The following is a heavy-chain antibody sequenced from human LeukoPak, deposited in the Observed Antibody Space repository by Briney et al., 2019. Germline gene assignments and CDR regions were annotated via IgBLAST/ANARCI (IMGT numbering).Heavy chain of an antibody. V-gene: IGHV3-23*01. CDR2: ISGSGGST. CDR3: AKEGRYSSSWYADAFDI. D-gene: IGHD6-13*01. J-gene: IGHJ3*02. Sequence: QPGGSLRLSCAASGFTFSSYAMSWVRQAPGKGLEWVSAISGSGGSTYYADSVKGRFTISRDNSKNTLYLQMNSLRAEDTAVYYCAKEGRYSSSWYADAFDIWSQGTMVTVSS. CDR1: GFTFSSYA.